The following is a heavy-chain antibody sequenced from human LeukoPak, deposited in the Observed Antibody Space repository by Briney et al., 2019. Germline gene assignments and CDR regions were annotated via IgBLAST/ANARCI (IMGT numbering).Heavy chain of an antibody. CDR1: GYTFTGYY. J-gene: IGHJ4*02. CDR3: ARDSSLPPSTTPRRDSGSYGGYFDY. CDR2: INPNSGGT. D-gene: IGHD1-26*01. Sequence: GASVKVSCKASGYTFTGYYMHWVRQAPGQGLEWMGWINPNSGGTNYAQKFQGRVTMTRDTSISTAYMELSRLRSDDTAVYYCARDSSLPPSTTPRRDSGSYGGYFDYWGQGTLVTVSS. V-gene: IGHV1-2*02.